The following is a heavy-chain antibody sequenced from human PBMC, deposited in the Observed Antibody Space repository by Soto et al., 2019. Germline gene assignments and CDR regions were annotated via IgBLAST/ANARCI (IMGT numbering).Heavy chain of an antibody. CDR1: GGSISSYY. D-gene: IGHD3-3*01. V-gene: IGHV4-59*01. Sequence: NPSETLSLTCTVSGGSISSYYWSWIRQPPGKGLEWIGYIYYSGSTNYNPSPKSRVTISVDTSKNQFSLKLSSVTAADTAVYYCARAPYDFWSGYYTYFDYWGQGTLVTVS. CDR2: IYYSGST. J-gene: IGHJ4*02. CDR3: ARAPYDFWSGYYTYFDY.